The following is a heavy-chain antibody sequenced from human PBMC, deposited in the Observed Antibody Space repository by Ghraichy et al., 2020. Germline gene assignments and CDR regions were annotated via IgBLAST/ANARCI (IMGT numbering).Heavy chain of an antibody. Sequence: GESLNISCAASGFTFSSYSMNWVRQAPGKGLEWVSSISSSGSYIYYADSVKGRFTISRDKAKNSLYLQMNSLRAEDTAVYYCARLRELLPSGDYIDYWGQGTLVTVSS. CDR2: ISSSGSYI. CDR3: ARLRELLPSGDYIDY. D-gene: IGHD1-26*01. CDR1: GFTFSSYS. J-gene: IGHJ4*02. V-gene: IGHV3-21*01.